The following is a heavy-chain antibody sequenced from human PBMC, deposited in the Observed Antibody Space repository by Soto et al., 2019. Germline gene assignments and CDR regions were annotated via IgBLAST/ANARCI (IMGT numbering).Heavy chain of an antibody. J-gene: IGHJ6*03. CDR2: IYYSGST. CDR1: GGSISSYY. V-gene: IGHV4-59*08. CDR3: ASKEKVGDYGDYSGYMDV. Sequence: SETLSLTCTVSGGSISSYYWSWIRQPPGKGLEWIGYIYYSGSTNYNPSLKSRVTISVDTSKNQFSLKLSSVTAADTAVYYCASKEKVGDYGDYSGYMDVWGKGTTVTVSS. D-gene: IGHD4-17*01.